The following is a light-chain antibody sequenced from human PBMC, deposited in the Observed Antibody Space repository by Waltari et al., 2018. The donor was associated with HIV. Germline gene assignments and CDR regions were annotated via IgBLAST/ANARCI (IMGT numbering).Light chain of an antibody. V-gene: IGLV3-19*01. CDR2: GEN. J-gene: IGLJ3*02. CDR1: SVRSHY. CDR3: NSRDSSGHWF. Sequence: SSELAQDPAVPVALGQTVWITCQADSVRSHYASWYQQKPGQAPVLVVYGENNRPSGIPVRFSGSSSGNTASLTIAGAQAEDEADYYCNSRDSSGHWFFGGGTKVTVL.